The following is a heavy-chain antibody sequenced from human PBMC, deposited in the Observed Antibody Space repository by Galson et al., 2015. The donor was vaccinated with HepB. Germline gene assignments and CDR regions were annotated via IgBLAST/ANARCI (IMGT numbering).Heavy chain of an antibody. Sequence: SLRLSCAASGFTFGDYAMSWFRQAPGKGLEWVGFIRSKAYGGTTEYAASVKGRFTISRDDPKSIAYPQMNSLKTEDTAVYYCTRGYYYDSSGYYYVGYFQHWGQGTLVTVSS. CDR1: GFTFGDYA. J-gene: IGHJ1*01. V-gene: IGHV3-49*03. CDR3: TRGYYYDSSGYYYVGYFQH. D-gene: IGHD3-22*01. CDR2: IRSKAYGGTT.